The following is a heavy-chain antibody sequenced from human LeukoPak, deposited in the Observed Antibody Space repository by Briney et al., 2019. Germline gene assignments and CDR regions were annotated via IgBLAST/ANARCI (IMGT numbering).Heavy chain of an antibody. CDR2: MYYSGST. V-gene: IGHV4-30-4*01. CDR3: ARPYYYDSRIDP. J-gene: IGHJ5*02. Sequence: SETLSLTCTVSGGSISSGDYYWSWIRQPPGKGPEWIAYMYYSGSTYYNPSLKSRFTMSAYTSKNQLSLKLSSVTAADTAVYYCARPYYYDSRIDPWGQGILVTVSS. CDR1: GGSISSGDYY. D-gene: IGHD3-22*01.